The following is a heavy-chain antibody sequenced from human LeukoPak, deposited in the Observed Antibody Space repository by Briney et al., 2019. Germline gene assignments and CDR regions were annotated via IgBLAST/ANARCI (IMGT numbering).Heavy chain of an antibody. CDR1: GVSISSSNSY. V-gene: IGHV4-61*05. CDR3: ASRKLGNDY. J-gene: IGHJ4*02. D-gene: IGHD7-27*01. CDR2: IYHTGST. Sequence: SETLSLTCTVSGVSISSSNSYWGWIRQPPGKGLEWIGYIYHTGSTSYSPSLKSRVTISADTYQNQFSLKLSSVTAADTAVYYCASRKLGNDYWGQGTLVTVSS.